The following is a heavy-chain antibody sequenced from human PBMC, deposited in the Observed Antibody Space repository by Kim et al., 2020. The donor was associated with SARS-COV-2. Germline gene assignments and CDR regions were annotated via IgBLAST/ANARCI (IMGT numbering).Heavy chain of an antibody. CDR1: GFTFRNYA. Sequence: GGSLRLSCAASGFTFRNYALHWVRQASGKGPEWVARIRYDATNYSTAYSVWGKVRITSSRDESKTTAYLHMMSLNDTDTSDCYSDLAPWLASRYFYAMDV. V-gene: IGHV3-73*01. D-gene: IGHD6-19*01. CDR3: DLAPWLASRYFYAMDV. CDR2: IRYDATNYST. J-gene: IGHJ6*01.